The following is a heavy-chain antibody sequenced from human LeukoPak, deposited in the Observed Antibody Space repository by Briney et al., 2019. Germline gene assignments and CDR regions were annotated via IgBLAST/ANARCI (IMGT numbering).Heavy chain of an antibody. D-gene: IGHD5-18*01. CDR3: AKDVRGKLWFRNAFDI. CDR1: GFTFSSYG. J-gene: IGHJ3*02. V-gene: IGHV3-30*18. Sequence: PGRSLRLSCAASGFTFSSYGMHWVRQAPGKGLEWVAVISYDGSNKYYADSVKGRFTISRDNSKNTLYLQMNSLRAEDTAVYYCAKDVRGKLWFRNAFDIWGQGTMVTVSS. CDR2: ISYDGSNK.